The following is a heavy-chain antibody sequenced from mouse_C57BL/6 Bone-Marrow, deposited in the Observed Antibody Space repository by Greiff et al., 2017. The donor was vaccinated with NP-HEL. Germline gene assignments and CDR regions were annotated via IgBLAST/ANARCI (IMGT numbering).Heavy chain of an antibody. CDR1: GYTFTDHT. Sequence: QVQLQQSDAELVKPGASVKISCKVSGYTFTDHTIHWMKQRPEQGLEWIGYIYPRDGSTKYNEKFKGKATLTAYKSSSTAYMQLNSLTSEDSAVYVCASVWGSGQFAYWGQGTLVTVSA. J-gene: IGHJ3*01. CDR3: ASVWGSGQFAY. V-gene: IGHV1-78*01. D-gene: IGHD3-2*02. CDR2: IYPRDGST.